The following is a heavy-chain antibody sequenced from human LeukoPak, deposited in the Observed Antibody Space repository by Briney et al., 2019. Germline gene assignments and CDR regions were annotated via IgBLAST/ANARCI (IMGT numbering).Heavy chain of an antibody. CDR1: GFTFSTYW. Sequence: PGGSLRLSCAASGFTFSTYWMHWVRQAPGKGLVWVSRISSDGRNTIYADSVKGRFTISRDSANNTLFLQMNSLRGDDTAVYYCAREWALPGAYYMDVWGQGTTVTVSS. CDR3: AREWALPGAYYMDV. V-gene: IGHV3-74*01. J-gene: IGHJ6*03. CDR2: ISSDGRNT. D-gene: IGHD7-27*01.